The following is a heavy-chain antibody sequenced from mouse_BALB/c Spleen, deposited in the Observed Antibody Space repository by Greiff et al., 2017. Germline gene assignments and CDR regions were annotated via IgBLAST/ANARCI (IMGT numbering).Heavy chain of an antibody. Sequence: EVQRVESGGGLVKPGGSLKLSCAASGFTFSSYAMSWVRQTPEKRLEWVASISSGGSTYYPDSVKGRFTISRDNARNILYLQMSSLRSEDTAMYYCAREAYYTFAYWGQGSLVTVSA. CDR1: GFTFSSYA. D-gene: IGHD2-12*01. CDR2: ISSGGST. J-gene: IGHJ3*01. V-gene: IGHV5-6-5*01. CDR3: AREAYYTFAY.